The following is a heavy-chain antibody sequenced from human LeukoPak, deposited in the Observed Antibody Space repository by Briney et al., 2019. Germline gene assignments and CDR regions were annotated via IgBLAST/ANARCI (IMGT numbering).Heavy chain of an antibody. CDR3: ASLPIAVAGTRGGAFDI. Sequence: GASVKVSCKASGYTFNVHYIHWVRQAPGQGLEWMGWINPNNGGTKYAQKFQDRVTMTRDTSISTVYMDVSRLRSDDTAVYYCASLPIAVAGTRGGAFDIWGQGTMVTVSS. D-gene: IGHD6-19*01. V-gene: IGHV1-2*02. J-gene: IGHJ3*02. CDR2: INPNNGGT. CDR1: GYTFNVHY.